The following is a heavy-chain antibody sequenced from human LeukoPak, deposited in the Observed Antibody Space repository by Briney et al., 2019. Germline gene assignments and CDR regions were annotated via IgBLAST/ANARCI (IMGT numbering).Heavy chain of an antibody. D-gene: IGHD1-26*01. CDR2: FDTEDGET. CDR3: ATPTSYSGSYYPHFDY. J-gene: IGHJ4*02. V-gene: IGHV1-24*01. CDR1: GYTLTELS. Sequence: ASVTVSCKVSGYTLTELSLHWVRQAPGAGREWMGGFDTEDGETIYAQKFQGRVTMTEDTSTDTAYMELSSLRSEDTAVYYCATPTSYSGSYYPHFDYWGQGTLVTVSS.